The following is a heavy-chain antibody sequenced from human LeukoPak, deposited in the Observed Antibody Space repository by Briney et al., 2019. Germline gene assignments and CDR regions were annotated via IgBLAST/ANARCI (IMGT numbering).Heavy chain of an antibody. CDR3: ARDRGSYWDGGNDY. Sequence: GGSLRLSCAASGFXFSSYGIHWVRQAPGKGLEWVAVIWYDGSNKYYADSVKGRFTISRDNSKNTLYLQMNSLRAEDTAVYYCARDRGSYWDGGNDYWGQGNLVTVSS. V-gene: IGHV3-33*01. CDR1: GFXFSSYG. D-gene: IGHD1-26*01. CDR2: IWYDGSNK. J-gene: IGHJ4*02.